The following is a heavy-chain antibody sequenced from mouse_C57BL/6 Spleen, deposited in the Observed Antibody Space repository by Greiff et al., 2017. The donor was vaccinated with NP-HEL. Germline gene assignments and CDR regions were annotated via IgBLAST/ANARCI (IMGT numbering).Heavy chain of an antibody. V-gene: IGHV5-6-3*01. J-gene: IGHJ2*01. CDR3: ARMARTIN. CDR2: INSNGGST. CDR1: GFTFSSYG. Sequence: VQLKESGGGLVQPGGSLKLSCAASGFTFSSYGMSWVRQTPDKRLELVATINSNGGSTYYPDSVKGRFTISRDNAKNNLYLQMRRLKTEDTVMYYCARMARTINWGQVTTRTVSS.